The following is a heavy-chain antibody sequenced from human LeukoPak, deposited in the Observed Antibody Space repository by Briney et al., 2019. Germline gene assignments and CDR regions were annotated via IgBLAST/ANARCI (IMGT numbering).Heavy chain of an antibody. CDR1: GYTFTSYD. J-gene: IGHJ4*02. D-gene: IGHD3-9*01. CDR2: MNPNSGNT. Sequence: GASVKVSCKASGYTFTSYDINWVRQATGQGLEWMGWMNPNSGNTNYAQNLQGRVTMTTDTSTTTAYMELRSLRVDDTAVYYCARGGADYDILSGHYLGYWGQGTLVTVSS. CDR3: ARGGADYDILSGHYLGY. V-gene: IGHV1-18*01.